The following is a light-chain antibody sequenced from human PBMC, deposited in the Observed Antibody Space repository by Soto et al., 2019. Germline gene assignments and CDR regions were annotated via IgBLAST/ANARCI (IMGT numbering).Light chain of an antibody. Sequence: QSALTQPASVSGSPGQSITISCSGTSSDIGAYKYVSWYQHHPGKAPKLIIYDVSNRPSGVSDRFSGSKSGNTASLTISGLQAEDEAAYYCSSHTRNIHAVFGGGTKVTVL. CDR1: SSDIGAYKY. CDR3: SSHTRNIHAV. J-gene: IGLJ2*01. V-gene: IGLV2-14*03. CDR2: DVS.